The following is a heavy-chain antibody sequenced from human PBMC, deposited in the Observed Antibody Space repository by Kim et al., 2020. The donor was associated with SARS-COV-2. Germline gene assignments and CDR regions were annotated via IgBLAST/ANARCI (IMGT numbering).Heavy chain of an antibody. CDR3: ARDVRRSSWYRPYYYYGMDV. J-gene: IGHJ6*02. CDR1: GFTVSSNY. CDR2: IYSGGST. V-gene: IGHV3-66*02. Sequence: GGSLRLSCAASGFTVSSNYMSWVRQAPGKGLEWVSVIYSGGSTYYADSVKGRFTISRDNSKNTLYLQMNSLRAEDTAVYYCARDVRRSSWYRPYYYYGMDVWGQGTTVTVSS. D-gene: IGHD6-13*01.